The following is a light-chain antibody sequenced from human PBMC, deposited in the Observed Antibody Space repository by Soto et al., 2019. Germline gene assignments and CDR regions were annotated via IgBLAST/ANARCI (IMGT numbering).Light chain of an antibody. J-gene: IGKJ1*01. CDR3: QQYDKWPRT. V-gene: IGKV3-15*01. CDR2: GGS. CDR1: EIVTSRN. Sequence: EIVMTQSPATLSVSPGERATLSFRASEIVTSRNLAWYQHKPGQSPRLLIYGGSARATGIPARFSGGGSGAEYTITISSLQSEDFAVYDCQQYDKWPRTFGQGTKVDIK.